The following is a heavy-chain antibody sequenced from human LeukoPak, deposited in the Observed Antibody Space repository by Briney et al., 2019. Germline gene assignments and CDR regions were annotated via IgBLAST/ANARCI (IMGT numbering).Heavy chain of an antibody. Sequence: PGASLKVSCTASGYTFSAYWMRWVRQAPGQGLEWVANIHPDGNEKYYEHSVQGRVTISRDNAKNSLYLQMNSLRVEDTAVYYCAREDDFSGDYWGQGNLVTVSS. D-gene: IGHD2-21*02. J-gene: IGHJ4*02. V-gene: IGHV3-7*01. CDR1: GYTFSAYW. CDR3: AREDDFSGDY. CDR2: IHPDGNEK.